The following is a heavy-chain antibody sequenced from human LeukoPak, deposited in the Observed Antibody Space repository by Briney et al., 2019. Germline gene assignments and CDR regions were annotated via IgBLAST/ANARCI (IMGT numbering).Heavy chain of an antibody. D-gene: IGHD6-6*01. CDR1: GFTLSSYS. J-gene: IGHJ4*02. Sequence: GGSLRLSCAASGFTLSSYSMHWVRQAPGKGLEYVSAINYNDGNTYYADSVRGRFTIPRDNSKNTLYLQMGSLRDEDMAVYYCARVVGGGNFDYWGQGTLVTVSS. CDR3: ARVVGGGNFDY. CDR2: INYNDGNT. V-gene: IGHV3-64*02.